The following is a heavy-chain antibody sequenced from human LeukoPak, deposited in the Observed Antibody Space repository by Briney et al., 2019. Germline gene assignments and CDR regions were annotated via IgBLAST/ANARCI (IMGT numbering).Heavy chain of an antibody. CDR3: ARGGGRGSGSYYKKSVFDY. D-gene: IGHD3-10*01. CDR2: INHSGST. J-gene: IGHJ4*02. Sequence: EPSETLSLTCTVSGGSISSYYWSWIRQPPGKGLEWIGEINHSGSTNYNPSLKSRVTISVDTSKNQFSLKLSSVTAADTAVYYCARGGGRGSGSYYKKSVFDYWGQGTLVTVSS. CDR1: GGSISSYY. V-gene: IGHV4-34*01.